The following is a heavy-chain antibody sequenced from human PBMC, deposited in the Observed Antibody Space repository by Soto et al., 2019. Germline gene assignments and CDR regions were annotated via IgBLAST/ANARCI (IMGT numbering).Heavy chain of an antibody. J-gene: IGHJ4*02. D-gene: IGHD6-13*01. CDR2: ISHSGST. CDR3: GRGRIAAGTVDS. CDR1: GGAISSFY. V-gene: IGHV4-59*01. Sequence: SETLSLTCTVSGGAISSFYWTWIRQPPGKGLEWIGYISHSGSTNYNPALKSRVTISLDTSKNQLSLRLNSVTAADTAVYYCGRGRIAAGTVDSWGQGTLVTVSS.